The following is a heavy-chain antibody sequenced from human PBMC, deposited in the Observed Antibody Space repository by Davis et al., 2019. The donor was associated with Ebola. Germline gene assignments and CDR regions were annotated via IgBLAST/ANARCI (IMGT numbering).Heavy chain of an antibody. J-gene: IGHJ4*02. D-gene: IGHD6-19*01. CDR2: IWFDGSII. CDR3: ARDQYSNAWYDY. CDR1: GFIFSTYG. Sequence: GESLKISCSASGFIFSTYGFHWVRQAPGKGLEWVAVIWFDGSIIYYADSVKGRFTVSRDNSKNTVYLQMDSLRAEDTAVYYCARDQYSNAWYDYWGQGTLVTVSS. V-gene: IGHV3-33*01.